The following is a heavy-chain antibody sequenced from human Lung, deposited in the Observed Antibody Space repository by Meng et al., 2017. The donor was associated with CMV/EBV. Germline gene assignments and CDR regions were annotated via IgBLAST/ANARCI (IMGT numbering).Heavy chain of an antibody. V-gene: IGHV3-33*06. Sequence: SLKISXAASGFTFSSYVMHWVRQAPGKGLEWVAVIWYDGSNKYYADSVKGRFTISRDNSKNTLYMQMNNLRAEDTAVYYCAKDVAAPTQPYYYYYGMDVWGQGTTVTVSS. CDR3: AKDVAAPTQPYYYYYGMDV. J-gene: IGHJ6*02. D-gene: IGHD6-6*01. CDR1: GFTFSSYV. CDR2: IWYDGSNK.